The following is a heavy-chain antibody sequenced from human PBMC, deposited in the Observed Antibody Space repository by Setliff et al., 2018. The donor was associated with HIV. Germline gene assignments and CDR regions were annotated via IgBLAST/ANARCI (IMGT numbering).Heavy chain of an antibody. D-gene: IGHD1-1*01. V-gene: IGHV3-7*01. CDR1: GFSFASSW. CDR2: IRQDGNVF. Sequence: GALRLSCVASGFSFASSWMSWVRQAPGKGLEWVANIRQDGNVFYYVDSVNGRFTISRDNAKNSLYLHMNSLRGEDTAVYYCTKDVNWKLEYWGQGALVTVSS. CDR3: TKDVNWKLEY. J-gene: IGHJ4*02.